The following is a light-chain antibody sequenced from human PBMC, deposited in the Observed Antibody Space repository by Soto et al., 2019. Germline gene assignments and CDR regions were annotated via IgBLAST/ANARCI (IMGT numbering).Light chain of an antibody. CDR3: ETWDSNTRV. CDR2: LEGSGSY. J-gene: IGLJ3*02. V-gene: IGLV4-60*03. CDR1: SGHSSYI. Sequence: QSVLTQSSSASASLGSSVKLTCTLSSGHSSYIIAWHQQQPGKAPRYLMKLEGSGSYNKGSGVPDRFSGSSSGADRYLTIACPQSEDEADYYCETWDSNTRVFGGGTKLTVL.